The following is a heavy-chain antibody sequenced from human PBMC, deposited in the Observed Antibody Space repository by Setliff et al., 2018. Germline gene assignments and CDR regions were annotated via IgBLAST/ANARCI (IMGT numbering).Heavy chain of an antibody. Sequence: GASVKVSCKASGYTFITHNIHWVRQAPGQGLEWMGWINTNTGNPTYVQDFTGRFVFSLDTSVSTTYLQISSLKAGDTAIYYCARATRFGTIKYRGDYYMDVWGKGTTVTVS. V-gene: IGHV7-4-1*02. CDR2: INTNTGNP. J-gene: IGHJ6*03. D-gene: IGHD3-10*01. CDR3: ARATRFGTIKYRGDYYMDV. CDR1: GYTFITHN.